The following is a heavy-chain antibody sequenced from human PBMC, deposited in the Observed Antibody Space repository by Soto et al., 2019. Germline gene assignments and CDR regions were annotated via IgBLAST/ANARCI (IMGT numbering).Heavy chain of an antibody. Sequence: PGESLKISCKGSGYSFTSYWIGWVRQMPGKGLEWMGIIYPGDSDTRYSPSFEGRVTISVDTSINTAYVQWSSLQASDTAIYYCARRVGTWPFHFDYWGQGTLVTVSS. CDR1: GYSFTSYW. CDR3: ARRVGTWPFHFDY. J-gene: IGHJ4*02. CDR2: IYPGDSDT. V-gene: IGHV5-51*01.